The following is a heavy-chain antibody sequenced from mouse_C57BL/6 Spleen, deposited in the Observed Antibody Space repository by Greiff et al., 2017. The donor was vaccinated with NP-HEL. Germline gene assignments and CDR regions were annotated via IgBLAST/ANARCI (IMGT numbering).Heavy chain of an antibody. CDR3: ARNLRTTVVAHWYFDV. J-gene: IGHJ1*03. CDR2: IWTGGGT. D-gene: IGHD1-1*01. CDR1: GFSLTSYA. Sequence: VQLQQSGPGLVAPSQSLSITCTVSGFSLTSYAISWVRQPPGKGLEWLGVIWTGGGTNYNSALKSRLSISKDNSKSQVFLKMNSLQTDDTARYYCARNLRTTVVAHWYFDVWGTGTTVTVSS. V-gene: IGHV2-9-1*01.